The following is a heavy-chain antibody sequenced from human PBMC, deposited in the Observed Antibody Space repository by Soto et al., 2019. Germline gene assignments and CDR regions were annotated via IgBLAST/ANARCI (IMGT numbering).Heavy chain of an antibody. J-gene: IGHJ4*02. CDR3: ARANIAAAGTHYS. Sequence: QVQLQESGPGLVKPSETLSLTCSVSGDSVSSGNYYWSWIRQPPGKGLGWIGYIYSSGSTNYNPSRKSRVTISLGTSENQFSLKLTSVSAADTAVYYCARANIAAAGTHYSWGQGTLVTVSS. CDR2: IYSSGST. D-gene: IGHD6-13*01. CDR1: GDSVSSGNYY. V-gene: IGHV4-61*01.